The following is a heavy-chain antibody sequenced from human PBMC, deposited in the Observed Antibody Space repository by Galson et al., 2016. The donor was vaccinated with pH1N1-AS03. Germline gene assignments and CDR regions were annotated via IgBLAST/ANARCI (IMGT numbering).Heavy chain of an antibody. Sequence: QSGAEVKKPGESLMISCKASGFRFTTYWIGWVRQMPGKGLELLGIIYPSDSDIRYSPSFQGQITISVDKTITTACLQWTSLKPSDTGMYYCARLPVSATDPLYYFDLWGQGTLVTVSS. D-gene: IGHD2-15*01. CDR1: GFRFTTYW. CDR3: ARLPVSATDPLYYFDL. CDR2: IYPSDSDI. J-gene: IGHJ4*02. V-gene: IGHV5-51*03.